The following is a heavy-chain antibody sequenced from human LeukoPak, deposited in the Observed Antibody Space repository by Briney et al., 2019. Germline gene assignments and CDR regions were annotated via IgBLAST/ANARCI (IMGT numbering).Heavy chain of an antibody. CDR3: ARDLIVATPFDC. J-gene: IGHJ4*02. CDR1: GYTFTGYY. Sequence: LEASVKVSCKASGYTFTGYYMHWVRQAPGQGLEWMGWINPNSGGTNYAQKFQGRVAMTRDTSISTAYMELSRLRSDDTAVYYCARDLIVATPFDCWGQGTLVTVSS. V-gene: IGHV1-2*02. D-gene: IGHD5-12*01. CDR2: INPNSGGT.